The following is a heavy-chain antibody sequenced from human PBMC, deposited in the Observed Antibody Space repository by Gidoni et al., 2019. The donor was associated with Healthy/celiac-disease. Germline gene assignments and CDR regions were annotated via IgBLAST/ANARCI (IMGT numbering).Heavy chain of an antibody. CDR2: ISSGGST. D-gene: IGHD2-15*01. CDR3: ARDNRYCSGGSCLYYFDY. J-gene: IGHJ4*02. CDR1: GFTVSSNY. Sequence: EVQLVESGGGLVQPGGSLRLSCAASGFTVSSNYMSWVRQAPGKGLEWVSVISSGGSTYYADSVKGRFTISRHNSKNTLYLQMNSLRAEDTAVYYCARDNRYCSGGSCLYYFDYWGQGTLVTVSS. V-gene: IGHV3-53*04.